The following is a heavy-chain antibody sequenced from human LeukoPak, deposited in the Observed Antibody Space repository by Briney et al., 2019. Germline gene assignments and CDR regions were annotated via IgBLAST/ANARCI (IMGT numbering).Heavy chain of an antibody. V-gene: IGHV3-15*01. CDR2: IKSKSDGGTI. Sequence: GGSLRLSCVGSGFTFSDAWMSWVRQAPGKGLEWVGRIKSKSDGGTIDYAAPVKGRFTISRDDSRNTLYLQMNGLKTEDTAVYYCTARRQDGWWGQGTLVTVS. CDR1: GFTFSDAW. D-gene: IGHD2-15*01. CDR3: TARRQDGW. J-gene: IGHJ4*02.